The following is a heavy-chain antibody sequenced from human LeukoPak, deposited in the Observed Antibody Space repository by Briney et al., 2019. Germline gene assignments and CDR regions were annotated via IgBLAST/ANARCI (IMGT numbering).Heavy chain of an antibody. CDR1: GYTFTSYG. CDR2: ISAYNGDT. CDR3: ARDRQMVTFGGVIVRPHAFYY. Sequence: GASGKVSCKASGYTFTSYGSSWVRQAPGEGLEWMGWISAYNGDTNYAQKLQGRVTITTATSTTTAYMELRSIRSDDTAVYYCARDRQMVTFGGVIVRPHAFYYWGQGTLVTVSS. J-gene: IGHJ4*02. D-gene: IGHD3-16*02. V-gene: IGHV1-18*01.